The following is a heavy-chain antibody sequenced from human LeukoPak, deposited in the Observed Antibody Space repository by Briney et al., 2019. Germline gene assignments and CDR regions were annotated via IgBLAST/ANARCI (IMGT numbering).Heavy chain of an antibody. CDR2: IYYSGST. CDR3: ARGPRAAAGRFDP. V-gene: IGHV4-31*03. Sequence: SQTLSLTCTVSGGSISSGGYYWSWIRQHPGKGLEWIGYIYYSGSTYYNPSLKSRVTISVDTSKNQFSLKLSSVTAADTAVYYCARGPRAAAGRFDPWGQGTLVTVSS. CDR1: GGSISSGGYY. J-gene: IGHJ5*02. D-gene: IGHD6-13*01.